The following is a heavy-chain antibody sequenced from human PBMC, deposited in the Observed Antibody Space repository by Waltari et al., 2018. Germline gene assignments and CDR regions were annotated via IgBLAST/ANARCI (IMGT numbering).Heavy chain of an antibody. J-gene: IGHJ4*02. V-gene: IGHV4-4*02. D-gene: IGHD2-15*01. CDR1: GEYMSSPDG. Sequence: QLQLQESGPGLVKPSGTLSLTCAVSGEYMSSPDGWSWVRQSPGKGLEWIGQVQRSGRTNYNPSFASRVSVSVDTSTNQFSLKVTSATAADTAVYFCARDRGRGIYLDSWGQGVLVTVSP. CDR2: VQRSGRT. CDR3: ARDRGRGIYLDS.